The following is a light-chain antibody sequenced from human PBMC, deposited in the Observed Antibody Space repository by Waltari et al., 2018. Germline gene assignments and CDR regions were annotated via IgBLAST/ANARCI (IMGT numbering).Light chain of an antibody. V-gene: IGKV1-9*01. CDR1: QGIASY. J-gene: IGKJ1*01. CDR2: KSS. CDR3: QQHNSNPWT. Sequence: DIQMTQSPSSLSASVGDRVTITCRASQGIASYLAWYQQKTGKAPKLLIYKSSTLQSEVPSRFSGSGSGTDFTLTISSLQPEDFATYYCQQHNSNPWTFGQGTKVEIK.